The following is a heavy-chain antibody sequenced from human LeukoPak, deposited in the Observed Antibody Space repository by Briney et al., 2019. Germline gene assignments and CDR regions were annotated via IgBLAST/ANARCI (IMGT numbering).Heavy chain of an antibody. D-gene: IGHD6-19*01. V-gene: IGHV5-51*01. CDR3: ARSLFGSGWYYFDY. CDR1: GYSFTNYW. CDR2: IDAGDSDT. Sequence: LGESLKISCKGSGYSFTNYWIGWVRQMPGKGLEWMGIIDAGDSDTRYSPAFQGQVTISADKSISTAYLQWNSLKASDTAMYYCARSLFGSGWYYFDYWGQGTLVTVSS. J-gene: IGHJ4*02.